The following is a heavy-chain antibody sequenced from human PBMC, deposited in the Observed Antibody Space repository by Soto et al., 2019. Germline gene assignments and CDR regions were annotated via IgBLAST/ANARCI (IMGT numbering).Heavy chain of an antibody. D-gene: IGHD3-16*01. CDR1: GYSFTNND. CDR3: ARMATFGSLNWFDP. Sequence: ASVKVSCKASGYSFTNNDVSWVRQATGQGLEWMGWMNPGSGDTGYAQKFQGRVTMTRDISIATAYMELSSLRSDDTAIYYCARMATFGSLNWFDPWGQGTLVTV. CDR2: MNPGSGDT. J-gene: IGHJ5*02. V-gene: IGHV1-8*01.